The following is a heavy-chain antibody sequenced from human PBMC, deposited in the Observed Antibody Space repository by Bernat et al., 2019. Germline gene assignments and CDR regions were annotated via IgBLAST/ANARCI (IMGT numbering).Heavy chain of an antibody. CDR1: GITVTSYY. CDR3: AGSVTTPGGFDV. CDR2: VSNGGHT. Sequence: EGEREESGGGGGEPGGSRRLSCAVYGITVTSYYMSWVRQAPGKGLEWVSVVSNGGHTYYTDSVKGRFTVFRHNSNNTLSLQMNSLGLEDTAVYYCAGSVTTPGGFDVWGQGAMVTVSS. D-gene: IGHD4-17*01. V-gene: IGHV3-53*04. J-gene: IGHJ3*01.